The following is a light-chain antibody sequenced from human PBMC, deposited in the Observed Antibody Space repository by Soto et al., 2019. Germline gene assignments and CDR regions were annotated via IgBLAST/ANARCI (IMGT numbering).Light chain of an antibody. CDR2: GAS. CDR1: QSVSSK. V-gene: IGKV3-15*01. Sequence: EIVMTQSPATLSVSPGERATLSCRASQSVSSKLAWYQQKPGQAPRLLIYGASTRATGIPARFSGSGSGTEFSLTLSSLQSEDFAVYYCQQYNKWPPSFTFGPGTKVD. J-gene: IGKJ3*01. CDR3: QQYNKWPPSFT.